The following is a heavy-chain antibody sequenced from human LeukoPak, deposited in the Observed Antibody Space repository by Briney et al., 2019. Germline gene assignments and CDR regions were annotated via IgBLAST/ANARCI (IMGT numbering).Heavy chain of an antibody. V-gene: IGHV5-51*01. CDR1: GYTFGTYW. CDR3: ASARDGNFYWDY. CDR2: IHLRDSLT. Sequence: VESLKISCQLSGYTFGTYWIGWVRQMPGKGLEWMGIIHLRDSLTYYSPSWQGQVIISDDKSISTAYLQWNSLTASDSGIYYCASARDGNFYWDYWAQGTLVTVAS. J-gene: IGHJ4*02. D-gene: IGHD3-9*01.